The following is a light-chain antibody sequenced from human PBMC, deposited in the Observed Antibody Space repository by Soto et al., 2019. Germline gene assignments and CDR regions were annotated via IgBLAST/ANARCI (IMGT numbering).Light chain of an antibody. CDR2: EVS. J-gene: IGLJ1*01. CDR3: SSYTSSSTPHV. CDR1: SSDVGGYNY. V-gene: IGLV2-14*01. Sequence: QSALTQPASVSGSPGQSITISCTGTSSDVGGYNYVSWYQQHPGKAPKLMIYEVSNRPSGVSNRFSGSKSGNTASLIISGLQAEDEADYYCSSYTSSSTPHVFGTGTKLTVL.